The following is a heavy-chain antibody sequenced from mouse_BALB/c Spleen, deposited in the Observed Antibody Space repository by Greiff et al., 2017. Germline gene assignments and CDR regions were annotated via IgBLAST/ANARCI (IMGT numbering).Heavy chain of an antibody. Sequence: EVQVVESGGGLVQPGGSLKLSCAASGFTFSSYGMSWVRQTPDKRLELVATINSNGGSTYYPDSVKGRFTISRDNAKNTLYLQMSSLKSEDTAMYYCAREGDYDYTWFAYWGQGTLVTVSA. J-gene: IGHJ3*01. CDR2: INSNGGST. V-gene: IGHV5-6-3*01. CDR3: AREGDYDYTWFAY. D-gene: IGHD2-4*01. CDR1: GFTFSSYG.